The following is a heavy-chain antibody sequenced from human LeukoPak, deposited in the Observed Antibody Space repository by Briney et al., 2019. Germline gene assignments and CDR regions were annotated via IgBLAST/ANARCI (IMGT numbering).Heavy chain of an antibody. V-gene: IGHV3-23*01. Sequence: GRSLRLSCAASGFTFSSFAMSWVRQAPEKGLEWVSSISGFAGSIYYADSVKGRFTISRDNSKNTLYLLMTSLRAEDTALYYCASRDYYDSSGYYDAFDIWGQGTMVTVSS. CDR1: GFTFSSFA. CDR3: ASRDYYDSSGYYDAFDI. D-gene: IGHD3-22*01. J-gene: IGHJ3*02. CDR2: ISGFAGSI.